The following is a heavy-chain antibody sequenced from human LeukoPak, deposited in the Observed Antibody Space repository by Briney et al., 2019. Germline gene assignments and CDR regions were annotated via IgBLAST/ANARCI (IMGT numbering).Heavy chain of an antibody. CDR2: ISYDGSNK. CDR1: GFTFSSYA. D-gene: IGHD3-16*01. Sequence: GGSLRLSCAASGFTFSSYAMHWVRQAPGKGLEWVAVISYDGSNKYYADSVKGRFTISRDNSKNTLYLQMNSLRAEDTAVYYCAREPQSWDYFDYWGPGNPGHRLL. CDR3: AREPQSWDYFDY. J-gene: IGHJ4*02. V-gene: IGHV3-30-3*01.